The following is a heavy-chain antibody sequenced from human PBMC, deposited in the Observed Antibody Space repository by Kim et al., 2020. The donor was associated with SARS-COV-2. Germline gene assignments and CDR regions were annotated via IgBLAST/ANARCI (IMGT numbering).Heavy chain of an antibody. CDR2: IYSGGST. CDR3: ARGDSDDSSGYYSLDY. CDR1: GFTVSSNY. D-gene: IGHD3-22*01. Sequence: GGSLRLSCAASGFTVSSNYMSWVRQAPGKGLEWVSVIYSGGSTYYADSVKGRFTISRDNSKNTLYLQMNSLRAEDTAVYYCARGDSDDSSGYYSLDYWGQGTLVTVSS. J-gene: IGHJ4*02. V-gene: IGHV3-66*01.